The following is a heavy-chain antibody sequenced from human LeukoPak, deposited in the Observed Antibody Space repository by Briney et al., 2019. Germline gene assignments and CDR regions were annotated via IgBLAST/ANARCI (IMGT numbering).Heavy chain of an antibody. D-gene: IGHD1-26*01. CDR1: GFTFSSYG. CDR3: AKDRRVGASYCDY. J-gene: IGHJ4*02. Sequence: GGPLRLSCAASGFTFSSYGMHWVRQAPGKGLEWVAFIRYDGSNKYYADSVKGRFTISRDNSKNTLYLQMNSLRAEDTAVYYCAKDRRVGASYCDYWGQGTLVTVSS. CDR2: IRYDGSNK. V-gene: IGHV3-30*02.